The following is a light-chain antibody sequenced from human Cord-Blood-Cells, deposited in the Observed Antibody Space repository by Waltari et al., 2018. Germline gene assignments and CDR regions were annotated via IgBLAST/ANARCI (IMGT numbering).Light chain of an antibody. V-gene: IGLV1-47*01. Sequence: QSVLTQPPSASGTPGQRVTISCSGSSSNIGSNYVYWYQQLPGTAPKLLIDRNNRRPSGVPDRFAGSKSGTSASLAISGLRSEDEADYYCAAWDDSLSGYVVFGGGTKLTVL. J-gene: IGLJ2*01. CDR3: AAWDDSLSGYVV. CDR2: RNN. CDR1: SSNIGSNY.